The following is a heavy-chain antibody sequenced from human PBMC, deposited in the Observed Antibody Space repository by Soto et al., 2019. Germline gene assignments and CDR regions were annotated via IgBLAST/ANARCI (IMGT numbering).Heavy chain of an antibody. CDR1: GFTFSSYD. CDR3: VSGVVYYGSGSYSRYYYYGMDV. J-gene: IGHJ6*02. CDR2: IGTAGDT. V-gene: IGHV3-13*01. Sequence: GGSLRLSCAASGFTFSSYDMHWVRQATGKGLEWVSAIGTAGDTYYPGSVKGRFTISRENAKNSLYLQMNSLRAEDTAVYYCVSGVVYYGSGSYSRYYYYGMDVWGQGTTVTVSS. D-gene: IGHD3-10*01.